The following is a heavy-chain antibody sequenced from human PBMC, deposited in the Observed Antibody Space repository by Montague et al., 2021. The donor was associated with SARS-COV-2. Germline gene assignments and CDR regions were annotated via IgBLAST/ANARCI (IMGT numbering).Heavy chain of an antibody. J-gene: IGHJ4*02. CDR2: MYYSGST. Sequence: SETLSLTYTVSGGSISSYYWSWIRQPPGKGLEWIGYMYYSGSTNYNPSLKGRVTLSVDTSKNQFSLKLSSVTAADTAVYYCARDFDYWGQGTLVTVSS. CDR1: GGSISSYY. V-gene: IGHV4-59*13. CDR3: ARDFDY.